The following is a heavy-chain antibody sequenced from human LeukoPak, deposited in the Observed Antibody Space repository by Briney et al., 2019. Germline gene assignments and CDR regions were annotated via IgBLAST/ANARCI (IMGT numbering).Heavy chain of an antibody. V-gene: IGHV1-24*01. CDR3: ATVHSSSWYRGYYFDY. CDR2: FDPEDGET. Sequence: ASVKASCKVSGYTLTELSMHWVRQAPGKGLEWMGGFDPEDGETIYAQRFQGRVTMTEDTSTDTAYMELSSLRSEDTAVYYCATVHSSSWYRGYYFDYWGQGTLVTVSS. D-gene: IGHD6-13*01. J-gene: IGHJ4*02. CDR1: GYTLTELS.